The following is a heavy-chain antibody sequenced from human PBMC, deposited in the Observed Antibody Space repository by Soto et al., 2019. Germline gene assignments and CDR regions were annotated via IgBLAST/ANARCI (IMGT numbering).Heavy chain of an antibody. V-gene: IGHV3-30*18. CDR2: ISYDGSNK. Sequence: QVQLVESGGGVVQPGRSLRLSCAASGFTFSSYGMHWVRQAPGKGLEWVAVISYDGSNKNYADSVKGRVTISRDNSKNTQYLQMNSLRAEDTAVYYCAKEVWSGPMDVWGQGTTVTVSS. CDR1: GFTFSSYG. CDR3: AKEVWSGPMDV. D-gene: IGHD3-3*01. J-gene: IGHJ6*02.